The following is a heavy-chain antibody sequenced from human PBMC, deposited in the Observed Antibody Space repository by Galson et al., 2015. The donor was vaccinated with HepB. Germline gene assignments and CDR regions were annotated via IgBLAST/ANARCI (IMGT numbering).Heavy chain of an antibody. CDR2: ISAYNGYT. CDR3: ARAVPRYYYDSSGSYYFDY. V-gene: IGHV1-18*01. CDR1: GYTFTTYG. Sequence: SVKVSCKASGYTFTTYGITWVRQAPRQGLEWMGCISAYNGYTNYAQKLQDRVTMSTDTSTSTAYMELRSLRSDDTAVYYCARAVPRYYYDSSGSYYFDYWGQGTLVTVSS. J-gene: IGHJ4*02. D-gene: IGHD3-22*01.